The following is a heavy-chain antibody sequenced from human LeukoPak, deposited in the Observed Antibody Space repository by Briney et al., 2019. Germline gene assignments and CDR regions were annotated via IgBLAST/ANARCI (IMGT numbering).Heavy chain of an antibody. CDR1: GFTFTSSG. D-gene: IGHD2-2*01. CDR2: IRFDGSNK. Sequence: GGSLRLSCAASGFTFTSSGMHWVRQAPDKGLEWVALIRFDGSNKYYADSVKGRFTISRDNSKNTLYLQMNNLRPEDTAVYYCATRYCSSTHCYGEGFFMDVWGKGTTVTVSS. V-gene: IGHV3-30*02. CDR3: ATRYCSSTHCYGEGFFMDV. J-gene: IGHJ6*03.